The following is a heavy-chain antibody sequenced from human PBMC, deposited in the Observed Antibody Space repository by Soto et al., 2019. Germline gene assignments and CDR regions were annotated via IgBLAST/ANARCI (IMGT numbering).Heavy chain of an antibody. CDR3: ARRGYSSSWYYYYYYGMDV. CDR1: GYTFTSYD. Sequence: QVQLVQSGAEVKKPGASVKVSCKASGYTFTSYDINWVRQATGQGLEWLGWMNPNSGNTGYAPKFQGRVTMTRNTSISTAYMELISLRSEYTAVYYCARRGYSSSWYYYYYYGMDVWGQGTTVTVSS. D-gene: IGHD6-13*01. CDR2: MNPNSGNT. V-gene: IGHV1-8*01. J-gene: IGHJ6*02.